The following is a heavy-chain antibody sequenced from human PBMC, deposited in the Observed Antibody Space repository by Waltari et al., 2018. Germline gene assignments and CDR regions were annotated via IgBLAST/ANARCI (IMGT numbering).Heavy chain of an antibody. D-gene: IGHD2-21*01. CDR2: INHSGST. CDR1: GGSFSGYY. Sequence: QVQLQQWGAGLLKPSETLSLTCAVYGGSFSGYYWSWIRQPPGKGLEWIGEINHSGSTNYTPSLKSRVTISVDTSKNQFSLKLSSVTAADTAVYYCARGTHRYCGGDCYSFGYWGQGTLVTVSS. V-gene: IGHV4-34*01. CDR3: ARGTHRYCGGDCYSFGY. J-gene: IGHJ4*02.